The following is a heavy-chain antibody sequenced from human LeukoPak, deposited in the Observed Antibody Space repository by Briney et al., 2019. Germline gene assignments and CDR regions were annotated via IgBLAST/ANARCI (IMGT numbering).Heavy chain of an antibody. CDR2: ISYDGSNK. J-gene: IGHJ6*02. D-gene: IGHD6-6*01. V-gene: IGHV3-30*18. CDR1: GFTFSSYG. CDR3: AKEGPYSSSSWTNYYYYGMDV. Sequence: GRSLRLSCAASGFTFSSYGMHWVRQAPGKGLEWVAVISYDGSNKYYADSVKGRFTISRDNSKNTLYLQMNSLRAEDTAVYYCAKEGPYSSSSWTNYYYYGMDVWGQGTTVTVSS.